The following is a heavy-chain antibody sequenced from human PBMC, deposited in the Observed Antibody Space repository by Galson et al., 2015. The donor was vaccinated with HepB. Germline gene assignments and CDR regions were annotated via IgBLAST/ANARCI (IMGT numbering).Heavy chain of an antibody. Sequence: SLRLSCAASGFTFSNAWMSWVRQAPGKGLEWVGRIKSKTDGGTTDYAAPVKGRFTISRDDSKNTLYLQMNSLKTEDTAVYYCTTYGSSGYYNWFDPWGQGTLVTVSS. CDR1: GFTFSNAW. CDR3: TTYGSSGYYNWFDP. D-gene: IGHD3-22*01. J-gene: IGHJ5*02. CDR2: IKSKTDGGTT. V-gene: IGHV3-15*01.